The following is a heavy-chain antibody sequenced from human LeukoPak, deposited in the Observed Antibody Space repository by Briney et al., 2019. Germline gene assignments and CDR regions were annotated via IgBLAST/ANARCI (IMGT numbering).Heavy chain of an antibody. V-gene: IGHV3-74*01. CDR3: AKVDGTGNSVFDY. CDR2: VSPDGRST. CDR1: GFIFNNYW. D-gene: IGHD2-8*02. Sequence: GGSLRLSCSASGFIFNNYWMHWVRQAPGKGLVWISRVSPDGRSTNYADSVKGRFTISRDNAKNTLYLQMNSLSAEDTAIYYCAKVDGTGNSVFDYWGQGTLAPVSS. J-gene: IGHJ4*02.